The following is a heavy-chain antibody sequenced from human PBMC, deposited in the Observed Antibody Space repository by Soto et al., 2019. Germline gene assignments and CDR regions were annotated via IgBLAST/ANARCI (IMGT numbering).Heavy chain of an antibody. CDR2: IRRKANSYTT. CDR1: GLIFSDYH. J-gene: IGHJ6*02. D-gene: IGHD6-13*01. V-gene: IGHV3-72*01. Sequence: EVQLVESGGGLVQPGGSLRLSCAASGLIFSDYHMDWVRQAPGKGLEWVGRIRRKANSYTTEYAASVKGRVTISRDASKNSLYLQMNSLKSEETAVYYCAMLGRWSGGSSGMDVWGQGTTVTVSS. CDR3: AMLGRWSGGSSGMDV.